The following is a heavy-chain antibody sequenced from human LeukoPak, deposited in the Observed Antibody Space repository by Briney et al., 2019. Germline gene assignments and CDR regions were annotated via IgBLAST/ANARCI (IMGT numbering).Heavy chain of an antibody. Sequence: PGRSLRLSCAASGFTFDDYAMYWVRQAPGKGLEWVSGISWNSGSIGYADSVKGRFTISRDNAKNTLYLQMNSLRAEDTAVYYCARDLDYMDVWGKGTTVTISS. V-gene: IGHV3-9*01. CDR3: ARDLDYMDV. CDR2: ISWNSGSI. J-gene: IGHJ6*03. CDR1: GFTFDDYA.